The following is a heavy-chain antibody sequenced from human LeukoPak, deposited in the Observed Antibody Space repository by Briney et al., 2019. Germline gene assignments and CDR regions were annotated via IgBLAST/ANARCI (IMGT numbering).Heavy chain of an antibody. Sequence: SVKVSCKASGYTFTSYGISWVRQAPGQGLEWMGGIIPIFGTVNYAQKFQGRVTITADKSTSTAYMELSSLRSEDTAVYYCARSLFRFLEWSYRSYYYYYMDVWGKGTTVTVSS. CDR1: GYTFTSYG. V-gene: IGHV1-69*06. J-gene: IGHJ6*03. D-gene: IGHD3-3*01. CDR3: ARSLFRFLEWSYRSYYYYYMDV. CDR2: IIPIFGTV.